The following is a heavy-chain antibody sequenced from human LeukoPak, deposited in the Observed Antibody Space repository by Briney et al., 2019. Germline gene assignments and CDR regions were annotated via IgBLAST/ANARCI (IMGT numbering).Heavy chain of an antibody. CDR3: ARLNYYGSPYYFDY. J-gene: IGHJ4*02. CDR2: IYPGDSDP. V-gene: IGHV5-51*01. Sequence: GESLKISCKGSGYSFTSYWIGWVRQVPGKGLEWMGIIYPGDSDPRYSPSFQGQVTISADRSINTAYLQWSLKASDTAMYYCARLNYYGSPYYFDYWGQGTLVTVSS. CDR1: GYSFTSYW. D-gene: IGHD3-10*01.